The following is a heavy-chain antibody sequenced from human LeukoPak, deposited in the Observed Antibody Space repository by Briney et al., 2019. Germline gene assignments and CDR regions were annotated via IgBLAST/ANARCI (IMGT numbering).Heavy chain of an antibody. V-gene: IGHV3-21*01. J-gene: IGHJ4*02. D-gene: IGHD2-2*01. Sequence: GGSLRLSCAASGFTFSSYSMNWVRQAPGKRLEWVSSISSSSSYIYYADSVKGRFTISRDNAKNSLYLQMNSLRAEDTAVYYCASIRVPDASSDYWGQGTLVTVSS. CDR3: ASIRVPDASSDY. CDR1: GFTFSSYS. CDR2: ISSSSSYI.